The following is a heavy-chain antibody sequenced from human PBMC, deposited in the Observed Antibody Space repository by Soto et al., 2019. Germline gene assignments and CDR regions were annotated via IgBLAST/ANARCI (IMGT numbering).Heavy chain of an antibody. V-gene: IGHV3-30*18. CDR3: AKEGVYCSGGSCYAYYYSYMDV. CDR2: ISYDGSNK. D-gene: IGHD2-15*01. CDR1: GFTFSSYG. J-gene: IGHJ6*03. Sequence: QVQLVESGGGVVQPGRSLRLSCAASGFTFSSYGMHWVRQAPGKGLEWVAVISYDGSNKYYADSVKGRFTISRDNSKNTQDLQMNSLRAEDTVVYYCAKEGVYCSGGSCYAYYYSYMDVWGKGTTVTVSS.